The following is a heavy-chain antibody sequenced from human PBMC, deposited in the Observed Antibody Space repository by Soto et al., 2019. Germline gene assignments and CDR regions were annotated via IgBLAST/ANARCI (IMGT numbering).Heavy chain of an antibody. J-gene: IGHJ5*02. V-gene: IGHV1-69*13. CDR2: IIPIFGTA. D-gene: IGHD3-22*01. Sequence: SSEKVSCKASGGTFSSYAISWVRQAPGQGLEWTGGIIPIFGTANYAQKFQGRVTITADESTSTAYMELRSLRPDDTAVYYSAKDRPRFTQNFYEISWGQGTQVTVSS. CDR1: GGTFSSYA. CDR3: AKDRPRFTQNFYEIS.